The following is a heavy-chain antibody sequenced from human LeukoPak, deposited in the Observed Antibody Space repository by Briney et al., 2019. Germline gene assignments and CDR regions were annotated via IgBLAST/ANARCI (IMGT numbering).Heavy chain of an antibody. CDR2: ISGDGGST. CDR3: AKDNYDILTGPFDY. Sequence: GGSLRLSCAASGFTFDDYAMHWVRQAPGKGLEWVSLISGDGGSTYYADPVKGRFTISRVNSKNSLYLQMNSLRTEDTALYYCAKDNYDILTGPFDYWGQGTLVTVSS. CDR1: GFTFDDYA. V-gene: IGHV3-43*02. D-gene: IGHD3-9*01. J-gene: IGHJ4*02.